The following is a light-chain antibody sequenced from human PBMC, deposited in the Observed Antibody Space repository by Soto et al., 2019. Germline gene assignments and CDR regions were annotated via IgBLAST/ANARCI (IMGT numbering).Light chain of an antibody. V-gene: IGKV3-11*01. CDR3: QERTDWPLT. CDR2: DAS. CDR1: QSISSY. J-gene: IGKJ4*01. Sequence: EIVLTQSPATLSLYPGERATLSCRASQSISSYLAWYQQKPGQAPRLLIYDASERATGIPARFSGSGSGTDFTLTIRSLEPEDFAVYSCQERTDWPLTFGGGTKVDSK.